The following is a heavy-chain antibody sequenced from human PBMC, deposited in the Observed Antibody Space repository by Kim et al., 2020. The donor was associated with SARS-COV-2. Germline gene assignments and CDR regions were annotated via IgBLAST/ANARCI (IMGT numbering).Heavy chain of an antibody. D-gene: IGHD6-13*01. CDR3: ATYSSSYDY. J-gene: IGHJ4*02. CDR2: GST. V-gene: IGHV1-46*01. Sequence: GSTTYAQTFQGRVTMTRDTSTSTGYMELSSLRSEDTAVYYCATYSSSYDYWGQGTLVTVSS.